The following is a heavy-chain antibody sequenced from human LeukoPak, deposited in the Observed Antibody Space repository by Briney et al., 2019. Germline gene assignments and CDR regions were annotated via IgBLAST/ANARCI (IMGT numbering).Heavy chain of an antibody. V-gene: IGHV4-4*02. Sequence: SETLSLTCAVSGGSISSSNWWSWVRQPPGKGLEWIGEIYHGGSTNYNPSLKSRVTMSVDKSKNQFSLELSSVTAADTAVYYCARGEEHGSGTVHFDYWGQGILVTASS. D-gene: IGHD3-10*01. J-gene: IGHJ4*02. CDR2: IYHGGST. CDR1: GGSISSSNW. CDR3: ARGEEHGSGTVHFDY.